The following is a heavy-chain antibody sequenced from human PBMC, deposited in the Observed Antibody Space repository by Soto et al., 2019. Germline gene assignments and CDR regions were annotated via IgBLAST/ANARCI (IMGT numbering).Heavy chain of an antibody. Sequence: SETLSLTCTVSGGSISSYYWSWIRQPPGKGLEWIGYIYYSGSTNYNPSLKSRATISVDTSKNQFSLKLSSVTAADTAVYYCAREKGWFDPWGQGTLVTVSS. CDR1: GGSISSYY. CDR3: AREKGWFDP. J-gene: IGHJ5*02. CDR2: IYYSGST. V-gene: IGHV4-59*01.